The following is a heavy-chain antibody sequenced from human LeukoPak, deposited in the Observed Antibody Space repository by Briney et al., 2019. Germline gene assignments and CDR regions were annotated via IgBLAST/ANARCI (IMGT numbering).Heavy chain of an antibody. Sequence: GGSLRLSCAASGFTFDDYAMHWVRQAPGKGLEWVSGISWNSGSIGYADSVKGRFTISRDNAKNSLYLQMNSLRAEDTAVYYCARGVGYSRFDPWGQGTLVTVSS. CDR2: ISWNSGSI. CDR1: GFTFDDYA. CDR3: ARGVGYSRFDP. J-gene: IGHJ5*02. V-gene: IGHV3-9*01. D-gene: IGHD4-11*01.